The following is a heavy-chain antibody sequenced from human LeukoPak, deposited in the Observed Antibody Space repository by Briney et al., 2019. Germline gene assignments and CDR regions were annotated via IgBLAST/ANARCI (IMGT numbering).Heavy chain of an antibody. CDR1: GFTFSSYA. CDR3: AKHGDNVWGSFRFGLDS. Sequence: PGGSLRLSRAASGFTFSSYAMSWVRQTPGKGLEWVSLIIGSGNSIHYADSVKGRFTVSRDNFKNTVFLQLNNLRPEDTAVYYCAKHGDNVWGSFRFGLDSRGQGTLVTVSS. J-gene: IGHJ4*02. CDR2: IIGSGNSI. D-gene: IGHD3-16*02. V-gene: IGHV3-23*01.